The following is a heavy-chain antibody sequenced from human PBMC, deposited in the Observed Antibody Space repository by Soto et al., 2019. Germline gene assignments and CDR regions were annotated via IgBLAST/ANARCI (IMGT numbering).Heavy chain of an antibody. V-gene: IGHV1-8*01. CDR2: MNPNTGNI. J-gene: IGHJ5*02. CDR1: EDTFTHYD. Sequence: QVELVQSGAEVKKPGASVKVSCQASEDTFTHYDINWVRQATGQGLEWMGWMNPNTGNIDYAHKFQGRVTMTRDTSTRTVYMELSSLRSDDTAVYYCVRRVASGHRSWSDPWGQGTLVTVSS. D-gene: IGHD2-21*01. CDR3: VRRVASGHRSWSDP.